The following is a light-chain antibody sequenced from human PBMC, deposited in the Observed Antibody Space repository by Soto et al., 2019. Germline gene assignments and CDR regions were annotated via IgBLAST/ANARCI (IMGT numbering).Light chain of an antibody. CDR1: SSDVGGYNY. V-gene: IGLV2-14*01. CDR3: SSYTSSSTYV. J-gene: IGLJ1*01. Sequence: QSVLTQPASVSGSPGQWITISCTGTSSDVGGYNYVSWYQQHPGKAPKLMIYDVSNRPSGVSNRFSGSKSVNTASLTISGLQDEDEAAYYCSSYTSSSTYVFGTGTTVXVL. CDR2: DVS.